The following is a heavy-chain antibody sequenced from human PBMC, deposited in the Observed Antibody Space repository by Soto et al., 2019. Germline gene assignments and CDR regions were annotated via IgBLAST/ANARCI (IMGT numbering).Heavy chain of an antibody. CDR2: IYYSGST. CDR1: GGSISSRGYY. Sequence: QLQLQESGPGLVKPSETLSLTCTVSGGSISSRGYYWGWIRQPPGKGPEWIGTIYYSGSTYYNPSLKSRVTISVDTSKNQFSLKLSSGTAADTAVYYCATSNWFDPWGQGTRVTVSS. CDR3: ATSNWFDP. V-gene: IGHV4-39*01. J-gene: IGHJ5*02.